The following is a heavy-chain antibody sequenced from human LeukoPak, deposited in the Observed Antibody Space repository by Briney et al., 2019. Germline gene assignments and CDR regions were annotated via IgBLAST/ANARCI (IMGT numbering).Heavy chain of an antibody. Sequence: SETLSLTCTVSGRSISSDYWSWIRQPPGKGLEWIGFIYYSGTTNYNPSLKSRVTITVDTSKNKFSLKLSSVTAADTAVYYCARYLYDSGPFDLWGQGNLVTVSS. CDR2: IYYSGTT. CDR1: GRSISSDY. CDR3: ARYLYDSGPFDL. J-gene: IGHJ4*02. V-gene: IGHV4-59*08. D-gene: IGHD3-10*01.